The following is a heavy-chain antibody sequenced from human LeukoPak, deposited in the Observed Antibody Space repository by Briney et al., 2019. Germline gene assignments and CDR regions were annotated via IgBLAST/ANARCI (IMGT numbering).Heavy chain of an antibody. V-gene: IGHV4-59*01. D-gene: IGHD2-21*02. Sequence: SETLSLTCTVSGGSISSYYWSWIRQPPGKGLEWIGYIYYSGSTNYNPSLKSRVTISVDTSKNQFSLKLSSVTAADTAVYYCASFYCGGDCYWNWGQGTLVTVSS. J-gene: IGHJ4*02. CDR1: GGSISSYY. CDR3: ASFYCGGDCYWN. CDR2: IYYSGST.